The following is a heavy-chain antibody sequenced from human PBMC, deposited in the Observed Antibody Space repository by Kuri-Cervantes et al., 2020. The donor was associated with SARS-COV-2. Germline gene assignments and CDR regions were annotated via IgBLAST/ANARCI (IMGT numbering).Heavy chain of an antibody. J-gene: IGHJ6*03. V-gene: IGHV4-59*01. CDR3: ARVRATVPNYYYYYYYMDV. Sequence: SETLSLTCTVSGGSISSYYWNWIRQPPGKGLEWVGYINYRGGANYNPSLKSRVTISVDTAKRHFSLKLSSVSAADTAVYYCARVRATVPNYYYYYYYMDVWGKGTTVTVSS. D-gene: IGHD4-11*01. CDR1: GGSISSYY. CDR2: INYRGGA.